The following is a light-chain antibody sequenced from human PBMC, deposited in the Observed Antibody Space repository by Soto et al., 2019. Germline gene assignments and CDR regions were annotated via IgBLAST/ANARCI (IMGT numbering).Light chain of an antibody. J-gene: IGKJ2*01. CDR3: QQYGSSPPYT. V-gene: IGKV3-20*01. CDR1: QRVSNNY. Sequence: EVVLTQSPGTLSLSPGERATLSGRASQRVSNNYLAGYQQKPGQSPKLLIFGSSDRATGIPDRFSGSGSGTDFTLTISSLEPEDFAVYYCQQYGSSPPYTFGQGTKLEIK. CDR2: GSS.